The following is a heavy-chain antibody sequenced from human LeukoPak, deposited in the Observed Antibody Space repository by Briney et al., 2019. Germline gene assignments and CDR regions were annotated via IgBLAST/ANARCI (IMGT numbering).Heavy chain of an antibody. D-gene: IGHD2-2*01. CDR1: GGSISSSSYY. V-gene: IGHV4-61*01. CDR2: IYYSGST. J-gene: IGHJ4*02. CDR3: VRNIYTSLYYFDY. Sequence: PSETLSLTCTVSGGSISSSSYYWNWIRQPPGKGLEWIGYIYYSGSTNYNPSLKSRLTISIDTSKNQFSLKLNSMTAADTAVYYCVRNIYTSLYYFDYWGQGTLVTVSS.